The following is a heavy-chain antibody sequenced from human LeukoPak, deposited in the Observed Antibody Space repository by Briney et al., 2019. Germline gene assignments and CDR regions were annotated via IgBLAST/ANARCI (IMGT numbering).Heavy chain of an antibody. D-gene: IGHD5-18*01. CDR1: GGSISSSSYY. V-gene: IGHV4-39*07. J-gene: IGHJ6*03. CDR3: ARGEVGYSRKGSPGYYYYYMDV. Sequence: SETLSLTCTVSGGSISSSSYYWGWIRQPPGKGLEWIGEINHSGSTNYNPSLKSRVTISVDTSKNQFSLKLSSVTAADTAVYYCARGEVGYSRKGSPGYYYYYMDVWGKGTTVTVSS. CDR2: INHSGST.